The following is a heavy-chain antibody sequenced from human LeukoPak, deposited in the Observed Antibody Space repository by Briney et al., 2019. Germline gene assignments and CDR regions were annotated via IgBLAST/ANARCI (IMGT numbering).Heavy chain of an antibody. CDR3: ARDIAGATKGGWFDT. Sequence: ASVKVSCKASGYTFTNYDINWVRQATGQGLEWMGWMNPNSGNTGYAQKFQGRVTMTRNTSISTAYMELSSLRSVDTALYYCARDIAGATKGGWFDTWGQGTPVTVSS. V-gene: IGHV1-8*01. D-gene: IGHD1-26*01. J-gene: IGHJ5*02. CDR2: MNPNSGNT. CDR1: GYTFTNYD.